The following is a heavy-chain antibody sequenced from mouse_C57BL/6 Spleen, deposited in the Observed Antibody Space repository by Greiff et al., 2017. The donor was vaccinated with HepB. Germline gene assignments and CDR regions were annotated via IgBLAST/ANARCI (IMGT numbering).Heavy chain of an antibody. Sequence: EVKLVESGGGLVKPGGSLKLSCAASGFTFSSYGMSWVRQTPDKRLEWVATISSGGSYTYYPDSVKGRFTISRDNAKNTLYLQMSSLKSEDTAMYYCARQEGTRGAWFAYWGQGTLVTVSA. CDR3: ARQEGTRGAWFAY. CDR2: ISSGGSYT. J-gene: IGHJ3*01. CDR1: GFTFSSYG. V-gene: IGHV5-6*03.